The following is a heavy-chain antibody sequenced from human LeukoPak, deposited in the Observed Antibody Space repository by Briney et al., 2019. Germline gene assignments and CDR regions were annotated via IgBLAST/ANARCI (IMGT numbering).Heavy chain of an antibody. J-gene: IGHJ6*03. CDR1: GGSISSGSYY. V-gene: IGHV4-61*02. CDR2: IYTSGST. D-gene: IGHD4-17*01. CDR3: ARDAPSLTVTTSYYYYYYMDV. Sequence: SETLSLTCTVSGGSISSGSYYWSWIRQPAGKGLEWIGRIYTSGSTNHNPSLKSRVTISVDTSKNQFSLKLSSVTAADTAVYYCARDAPSLTVTTSYYYYYYMDVWGKGTTVTISS.